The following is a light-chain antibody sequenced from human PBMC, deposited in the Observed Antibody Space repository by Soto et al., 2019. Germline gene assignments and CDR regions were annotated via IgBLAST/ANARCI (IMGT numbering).Light chain of an antibody. CDR2: GAS. J-gene: IGKJ1*01. CDR3: QQYGSSRWT. V-gene: IGKV3-20*01. CDR1: QSVSSNY. Sequence: EIMLTQSPATLSLSPGERATLSCRSSQSVSSNYLAWYQQKPGQAPRLLIYGASTRATGIPDRFSGSGSGTDFTLTISRLEPEDFAVYYCQQYGSSRWTFGQGSKVDVK.